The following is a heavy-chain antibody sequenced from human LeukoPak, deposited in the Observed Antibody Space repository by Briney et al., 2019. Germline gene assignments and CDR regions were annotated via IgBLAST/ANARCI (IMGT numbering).Heavy chain of an antibody. D-gene: IGHD6-13*01. CDR3: ARLLLSSSWYLDY. Sequence: PSETLSLTCTVSGYSISSGYYWGWIRQPPGKGLEWIGSIYHSGSTNYNPSLKSRVTISVDTSKNRFSLKLSSVTAADTAVYYCARLLLSSSWYLDYWGQGTLVTVSS. CDR1: GYSISSGYY. CDR2: IYHSGST. J-gene: IGHJ4*02. V-gene: IGHV4-38-2*02.